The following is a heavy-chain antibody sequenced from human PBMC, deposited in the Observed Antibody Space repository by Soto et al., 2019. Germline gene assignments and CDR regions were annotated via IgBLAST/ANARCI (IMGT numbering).Heavy chain of an antibody. Sequence: LCGGSIRSSSYYWGWIRQPPGKGLEWIGSIYYSGSTYYNPSLKSRVTISVDTSKNQFSLKLSSVTAADTAVYYCALYDSSGYYYEGWGQGTLVTVSS. J-gene: IGHJ4*02. D-gene: IGHD3-22*01. CDR2: IYYSGST. CDR1: GGSIRSSSYY. V-gene: IGHV4-39*01. CDR3: ALYDSSGYYYEG.